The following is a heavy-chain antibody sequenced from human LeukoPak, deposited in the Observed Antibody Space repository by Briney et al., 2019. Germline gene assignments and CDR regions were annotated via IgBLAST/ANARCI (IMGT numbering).Heavy chain of an antibody. CDR1: GGTFSNHA. Sequence: GASVKVSCKASGGTFSNHAISWVRLAPGQGLEWMGVIIPISGTANYAQKFQGRVTITADASTSTVYMELSSLTSDDTAVYYCARWAGDSSAWYPALFDYWGQGTLVTVSS. CDR3: ARWAGDSSAWYPALFDY. CDR2: IIPISGTA. V-gene: IGHV1-69*01. J-gene: IGHJ4*02. D-gene: IGHD6-13*01.